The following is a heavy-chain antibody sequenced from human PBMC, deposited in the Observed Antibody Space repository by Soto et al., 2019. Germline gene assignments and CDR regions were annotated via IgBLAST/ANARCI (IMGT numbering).Heavy chain of an antibody. D-gene: IGHD6-6*01. CDR1: GYTFISYY. Sequence: QVQLVQSGAEAKKPGASVKVSCKASGYTFISYYMHWVRRAPGPGLEWMGIINPSSDSTNYAQEFQGRITMTRDTPTSTVYMELRSPRSEDTAVYYCARPGLYSSSSRGMDVWGQGTTVTVSS. V-gene: IGHV1-46*01. CDR3: ARPGLYSSSSRGMDV. CDR2: INPSSDST. J-gene: IGHJ6*02.